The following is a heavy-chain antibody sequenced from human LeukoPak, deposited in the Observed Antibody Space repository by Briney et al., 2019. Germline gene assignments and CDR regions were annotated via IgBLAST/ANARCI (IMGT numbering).Heavy chain of an antibody. D-gene: IGHD3-22*01. CDR3: AKALGPYYYDSSSCYFDY. CDR1: GFTFSSYA. J-gene: IGHJ4*02. V-gene: IGHV3-23*01. CDR2: ISGSGGST. Sequence: GGSLRLSCAASGFTFSSYAMSWVRQAPGKGLEWVSAISGSGGSTYYADSVKGRFTISRDNSKNTLYLQMNSLRAEDTAVYYCAKALGPYYYDSSSCYFDYWGQGTLVTVSS.